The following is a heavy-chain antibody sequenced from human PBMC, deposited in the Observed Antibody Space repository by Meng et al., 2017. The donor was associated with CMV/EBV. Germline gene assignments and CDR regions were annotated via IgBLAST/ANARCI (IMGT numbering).Heavy chain of an antibody. V-gene: IGHV3-30-3*01. Sequence: GESLKISCAASGFTFSSYAMHWVRQAPGKGLEWVAVISYDGSNKYYADSVKGRFTISRDNSKNTLYLQMNSLRAEDTAVYYCARDGPAREQWLVQVWYYYYGMDVWGRGTTVTVSS. J-gene: IGHJ6*02. D-gene: IGHD6-19*01. CDR2: ISYDGSNK. CDR1: GFTFSSYA. CDR3: ARDGPAREQWLVQVWYYYYGMDV.